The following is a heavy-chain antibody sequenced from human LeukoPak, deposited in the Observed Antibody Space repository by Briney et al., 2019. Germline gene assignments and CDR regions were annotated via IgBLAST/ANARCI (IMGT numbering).Heavy chain of an antibody. V-gene: IGHV4-34*01. CDR3: ARGGPWPHY. Sequence: PSETLSLTCAVFGGSLSGDYWIWIRQPPGKGLEWIGEIYYTGRTNYNPSLKSRVTISIDMSRNQFSLKLTSVTAADTAVYYCARGGPWPHYWGQGILVTVSS. CDR1: GGSLSGDY. J-gene: IGHJ4*02. D-gene: IGHD5-12*01. CDR2: IYYTGRT.